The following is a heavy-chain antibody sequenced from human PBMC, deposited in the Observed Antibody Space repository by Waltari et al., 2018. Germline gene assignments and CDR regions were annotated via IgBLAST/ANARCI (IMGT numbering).Heavy chain of an antibody. Sequence: QLQVQESGPGLVKPSETLSLTCTVSGCAITTTNYYWGWIRQPPGKGLEWNGSIYYNGNTYYTPSLKSRVTISADTSKNQFSLNLNSVTAADTAVYYCASLLTGDWGQGVLVTVSS. D-gene: IGHD3-9*01. J-gene: IGHJ4*02. CDR2: IYYNGNT. CDR1: GCAITTTNYY. CDR3: ASLLTGD. V-gene: IGHV4-39*01.